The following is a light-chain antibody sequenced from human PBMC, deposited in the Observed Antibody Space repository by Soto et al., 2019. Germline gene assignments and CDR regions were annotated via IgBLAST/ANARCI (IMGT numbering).Light chain of an antibody. CDR3: RQYGRSLGFA. J-gene: IGKJ4*01. CDR1: QNVENK. CDR2: DAS. V-gene: IGKV3D-15*01. Sequence: EIVMTQSPPTLSVSPGERATLSCRASQNVENKLAWYQQRPGQSPRLLIYDASTRANGIPDRFSGSGSGTDLTLTISRLEPEDFAVYCCRQYGRSLGFAFGGGTKVDIK.